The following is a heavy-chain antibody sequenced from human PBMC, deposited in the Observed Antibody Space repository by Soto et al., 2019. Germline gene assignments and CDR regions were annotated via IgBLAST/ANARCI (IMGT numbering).Heavy chain of an antibody. Sequence: GGSLRLSCSASGFTFSSYAMHWVRQAPGKGLEYVSSISTNGGSTHYADSVKGRFTISRDNSKNTQYLQMSSLRADDTAVYYCVKGEYYYDSSGSYPFDYWGQGTLVTVS. CDR1: GFTFSSYA. D-gene: IGHD3-22*01. V-gene: IGHV3-64D*06. CDR2: ISTNGGST. J-gene: IGHJ4*02. CDR3: VKGEYYYDSSGSYPFDY.